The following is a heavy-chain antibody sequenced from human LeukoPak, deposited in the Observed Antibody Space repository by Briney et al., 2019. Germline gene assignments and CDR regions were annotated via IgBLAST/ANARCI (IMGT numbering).Heavy chain of an antibody. J-gene: IGHJ4*02. D-gene: IGHD6-13*01. V-gene: IGHV3-21*01. CDR2: ISSSSSYI. Sequence: GGSLRLSCAASGFTFSSYSMNWVRQAPGKGLEWVSSISSSSSYIYYADSVKGRFTISRDNAKNSLYLQMNSLRAEDTAVYYCARDRYSSSWFPTLGYWGQGTLVTVSS. CDR3: ARDRYSSSWFPTLGY. CDR1: GFTFSSYS.